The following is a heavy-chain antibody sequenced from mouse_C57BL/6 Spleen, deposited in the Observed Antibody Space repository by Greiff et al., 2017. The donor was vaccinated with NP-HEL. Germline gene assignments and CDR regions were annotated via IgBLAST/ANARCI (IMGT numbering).Heavy chain of an antibody. CDR1: GYTFTSYW. CDR2: IHPNSGST. J-gene: IGHJ2*01. V-gene: IGHV1-64*01. Sequence: QVQLQQPGAELVKPGASVKLSCKASGYTFTSYWMHWVKQRPGQGLEWIGMIHPNSGSTNYNEKFKSKATLTVDKSSSTAYMQLSSLTSEDSAVYYCARDPSTVVARYYFDYWGQGTTLTVSS. D-gene: IGHD1-1*01. CDR3: ARDPSTVVARYYFDY.